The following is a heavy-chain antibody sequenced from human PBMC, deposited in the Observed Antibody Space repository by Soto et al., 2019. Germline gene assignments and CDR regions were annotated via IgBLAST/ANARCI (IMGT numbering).Heavy chain of an antibody. Sequence: GESLKISCKGSGYSFTSYWIGWVRQMPGKGLEWMGIIYPGDSDTRYSPSFQGQVTISADKSISTAYLQWSSLKASDTAMYYCARLLSDFWSGYYPPYFDYWGQGTLVNVSS. J-gene: IGHJ4*02. V-gene: IGHV5-51*01. CDR3: ARLLSDFWSGYYPPYFDY. CDR1: GYSFTSYW. CDR2: IYPGDSDT. D-gene: IGHD3-3*01.